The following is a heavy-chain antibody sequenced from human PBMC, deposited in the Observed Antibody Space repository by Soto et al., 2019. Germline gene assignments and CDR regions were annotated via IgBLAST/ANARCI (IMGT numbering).Heavy chain of an antibody. CDR2: IIPIFGTA. Sequence: GASVKVSCKASGGTFSSYAISWVRQAPGQGLEWMGGIIPIFGTANYAQKFQGRVTITADESTSTAYMELSSLRSEDTAVYYCATPYDSSGYYSEWGQGTLVTVSS. V-gene: IGHV1-69*13. J-gene: IGHJ4*02. CDR3: ATPYDSSGYYSE. CDR1: GGTFSSYA. D-gene: IGHD3-22*01.